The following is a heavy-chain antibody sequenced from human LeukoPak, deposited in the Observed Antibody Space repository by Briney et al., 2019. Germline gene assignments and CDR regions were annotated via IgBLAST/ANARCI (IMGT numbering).Heavy chain of an antibody. CDR1: GFTFSSYA. V-gene: IGHV3-30*04. Sequence: GGSLRLSCAASGFTFSSYAMHWVRQAPGKGLEWVAVISYDGSNKYYADSVKGRFTISRDNSKNTLYLQMNSLRAEDTAVYYCARDIVWFGGLPYYYYGMDVWGQGTTVTVSS. CDR2: ISYDGSNK. CDR3: ARDIVWFGGLPYYYYGMDV. J-gene: IGHJ6*02. D-gene: IGHD3-10*01.